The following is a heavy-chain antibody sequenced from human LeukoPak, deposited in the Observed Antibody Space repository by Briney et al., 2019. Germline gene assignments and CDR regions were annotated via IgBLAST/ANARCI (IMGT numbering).Heavy chain of an antibody. CDR3: ARMGIAAAGTSWFDP. J-gene: IGHJ5*02. CDR2: INHSGST. CDR1: GGSFSGYY. D-gene: IGHD6-13*01. V-gene: IGHV4-34*01. Sequence: SETLSLTCAVYGGSFSGYYWSWIRQPPGKGLEWIGEINHSGSTNYNPSLKSRVTISADTSKNQFSLKLSSVTAADTAVYYCARMGIAAAGTSWFDPWGQGTLVTVSS.